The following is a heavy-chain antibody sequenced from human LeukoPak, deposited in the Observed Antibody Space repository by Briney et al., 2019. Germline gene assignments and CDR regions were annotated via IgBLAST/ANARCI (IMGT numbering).Heavy chain of an antibody. J-gene: IGHJ4*02. V-gene: IGHV4-30-2*01. CDR1: GGSISSGGYS. CDR3: ARGRSMYYYDSSGYPITFFDY. D-gene: IGHD3-22*01. Sequence: SETLSLTCAVSGGSISSGGYSWSWIRQPPGKGLEWIGYIYHSGSTYYNPSLKSRVTISVDRSKNQFSLKLSSVTAADTAVYYCARGRSMYYYDSSGYPITFFDYWGQGTLVTVSS. CDR2: IYHSGST.